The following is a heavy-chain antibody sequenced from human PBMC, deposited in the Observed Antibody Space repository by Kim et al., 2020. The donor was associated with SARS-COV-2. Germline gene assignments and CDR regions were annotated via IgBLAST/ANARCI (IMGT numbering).Heavy chain of an antibody. CDR3: ARSKIYSPEPFDP. CDR1: GFTFTSYA. D-gene: IGHD1-26*01. J-gene: IGHJ5*02. Sequence: GGSLRLSCVASGFTFTSYAMTWVRQAPGKALEWVSVISGAGDATHYADSVKGRFTISSDSSENTVYLQMSSLRVDDTAVYYCARSKIYSPEPFDPWGQGTLVTVPS. CDR2: ISGAGDAT. V-gene: IGHV3-23*01.